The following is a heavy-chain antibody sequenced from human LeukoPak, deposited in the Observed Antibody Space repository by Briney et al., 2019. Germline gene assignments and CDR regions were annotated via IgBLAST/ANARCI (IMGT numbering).Heavy chain of an antibody. V-gene: IGHV4-39*01. CDR1: GGSISSSSYY. J-gene: IGHJ6*02. CDR2: IYYSGST. Sequence: PSETLSLTCTVSGGSISSSSYYWGWIRQPPGKGLEWIGSIYYSGSTYYNPSLKSRVTISVDTSKNQFSLKLSSVTAADTAVYYCARHEDCSSTSCYAYYYYGMDVWGQGTTVTVSS. CDR3: ARHEDCSSTSCYAYYYYGMDV. D-gene: IGHD2-2*01.